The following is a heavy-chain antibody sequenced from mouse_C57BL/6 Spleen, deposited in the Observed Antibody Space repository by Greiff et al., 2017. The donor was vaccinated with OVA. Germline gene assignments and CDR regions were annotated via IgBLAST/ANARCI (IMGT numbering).Heavy chain of an antibody. J-gene: IGHJ1*03. D-gene: IGHD1-1*01. CDR2: IDPETGGT. CDR1: GYTFTDYE. V-gene: IGHV1-15*01. Sequence: VKLQQSGAELVRPGASVTLSCKASGYTFTDYEMHWVKQTPVHGLEWIGAIDPETGGTAYNQKFKGKAILTADKSSSTAYMELRSLTSEDSAVYYCTRRGLLRYFDVWGTGTTVTVSS. CDR3: TRRGLLRYFDV.